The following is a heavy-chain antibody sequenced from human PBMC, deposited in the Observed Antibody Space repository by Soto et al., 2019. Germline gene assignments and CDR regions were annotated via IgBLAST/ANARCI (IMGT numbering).Heavy chain of an antibody. Sequence: GASVKVSCKASGGTFSSYAISWVRQAPGQGLEWMGGIIPIFGTANYAQKFQGRVTITADKSTSTAYMELSSLRSEDTAVYYCARYSTYYYYYGMDVWGQGTTVTVSS. J-gene: IGHJ6*02. CDR1: GGTFSSYA. CDR3: ARYSTYYYYYGMDV. D-gene: IGHD4-4*01. V-gene: IGHV1-69*06. CDR2: IIPIFGTA.